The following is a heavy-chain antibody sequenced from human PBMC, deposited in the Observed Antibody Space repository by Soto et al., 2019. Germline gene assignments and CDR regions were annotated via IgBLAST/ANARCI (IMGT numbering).Heavy chain of an antibody. J-gene: IGHJ4*02. CDR3: AKEGTPDSYYGSGSSIDY. CDR1: GFTFSSYA. V-gene: IGHV3-23*01. CDR2: ISGSGGST. Sequence: GGSLRLSCAASGFTFSSYAMSWVRQAPGKGLEWVSAISGSGGSTYYADSVKGRFTISRDNSKNTLYLQMNSLRAEDTAVYYCAKEGTPDSYYGSGSSIDYWGQGTLVTVSS. D-gene: IGHD3-10*01.